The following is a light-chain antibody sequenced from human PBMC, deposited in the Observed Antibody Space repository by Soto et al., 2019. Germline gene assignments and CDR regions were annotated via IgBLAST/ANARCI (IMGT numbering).Light chain of an antibody. CDR2: EVS. Sequence: QSALTQPASVSGSPGQSITISCAGTSSDVGGYNYVSWYQQHPGKAPKLLLYEVSNRPSWVSDRFSGSKSANTASLTISGLQAEDEDNYYCSSYEGSSNVFGNGTKVTVL. CDR3: SSYEGSSNV. J-gene: IGLJ1*01. V-gene: IGLV2-14*01. CDR1: SSDVGGYNY.